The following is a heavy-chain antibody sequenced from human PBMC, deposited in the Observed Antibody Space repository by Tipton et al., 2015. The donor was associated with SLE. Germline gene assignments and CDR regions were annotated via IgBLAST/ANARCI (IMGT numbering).Heavy chain of an antibody. D-gene: IGHD3/OR15-3a*01. V-gene: IGHV3-21*01. Sequence: GSLRLSCAASGFTFSSYSMNWVRQAPGKGLEWVSLISSSSSYKYYADSVKGRFTISRDNAKKSLYLQMNSLRAEDTAVYFCARDGLRGIGKFFDYWGQGTLVTVSS. J-gene: IGHJ4*02. CDR1: GFTFSSYS. CDR2: ISSSSSYK. CDR3: ARDGLRGIGKFFDY.